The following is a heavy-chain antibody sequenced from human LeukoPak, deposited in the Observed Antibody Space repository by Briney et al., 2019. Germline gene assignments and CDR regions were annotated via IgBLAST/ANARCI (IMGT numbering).Heavy chain of an antibody. D-gene: IGHD6-19*01. CDR2: SNPNRCDT. J-gene: IGHJ4*02. Sequence: ASVNVSFKASGYTFTGYYMHWVRQAPGQGREGMGWSNPNRCDTNHAQKFQGRVPMPRDKSISQAYMELSRLGSDDTAVYYCARGVPPSYSSAWYVNYWGQGALVTVSS. CDR3: ARGVPPSYSSAWYVNY. CDR1: GYTFTGYY. V-gene: IGHV1-2*02.